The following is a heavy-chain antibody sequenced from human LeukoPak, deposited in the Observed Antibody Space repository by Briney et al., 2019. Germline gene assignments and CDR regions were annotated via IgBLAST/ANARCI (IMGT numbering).Heavy chain of an antibody. CDR2: IIPILGIA. CDR1: GGTFSSYA. CDR3: ARGIRERRRRNGMDV. J-gene: IGHJ6*02. V-gene: IGHV1-69*04. D-gene: IGHD1-1*01. Sequence: SVKVSCKASGGTFSSYAISWVRQAPGQGLEWMGRIIPILGIANYAQKFQGRVTITADKSTSTAYMELSSLRSEDTAVYYCARGIRERRRRNGMDVWGQGTTVTVSS.